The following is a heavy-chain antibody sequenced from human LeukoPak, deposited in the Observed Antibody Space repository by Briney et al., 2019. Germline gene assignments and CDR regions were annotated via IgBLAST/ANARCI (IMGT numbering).Heavy chain of an antibody. CDR3: ARHRIHSLDY. V-gene: IGHV3-7*01. CDR1: GFTFSCYW. CDR2: IAQDGGEK. J-gene: IGHJ4*02. Sequence: GGSLRLSCEASGFTFSCYWMTWVRQAPGKGLEWVANIAQDGGEKHYVDSMKGRFTISRDNAKNSLYLQMNSLRDEHTAVYYCARHRIHSLDYWGQGTLVTVSS.